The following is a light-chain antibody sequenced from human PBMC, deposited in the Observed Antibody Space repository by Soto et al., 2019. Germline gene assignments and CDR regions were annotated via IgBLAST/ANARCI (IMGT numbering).Light chain of an antibody. J-gene: IGKJ3*01. CDR2: GAS. CDR1: QSVSNNY. CDR3: QQYGSSTFT. Sequence: EIVLTQSPGTLSLSPGERATLSCRASQSVSNNYLAWYQQKPGQAPRLLIYGASNRATGIPDRFSGSGSGTDFTLTISRLEPEDFAVYYCQQYGSSTFTFGPGTKVDIX. V-gene: IGKV3-20*01.